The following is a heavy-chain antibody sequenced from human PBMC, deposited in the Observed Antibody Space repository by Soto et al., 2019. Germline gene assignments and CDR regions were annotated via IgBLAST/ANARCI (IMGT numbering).Heavy chain of an antibody. D-gene: IGHD2-2*01. CDR2: INPNSGGT. V-gene: IGHV1-2*04. CDR1: GYTFTGYY. J-gene: IGHJ6*02. CDR3: ARDRLKACSSTSCYGDQYYYYYYGMDV. Sequence: ASVKVSCKASGYTFTGYYMHWVRQAPGQGLEWMGWINPNSGGTDYAQKFQGWVTMTRDTSISTAYMELSRLRSDDTAVYYCARDRLKACSSTSCYGDQYYYYYYGMDVWGQGTTVTVSS.